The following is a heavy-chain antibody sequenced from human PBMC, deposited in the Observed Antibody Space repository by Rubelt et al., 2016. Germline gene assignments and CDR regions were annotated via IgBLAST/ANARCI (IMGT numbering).Heavy chain of an antibody. V-gene: IGHV4-34*01. Sequence: QVQLQQWGAGLLKPSETLSLTCAVYGGSFSGYYWSWIRQPPGKGLEWIGEINHSGSTNYNPSLKRRVAISVDTSKNQFSLKLSSVTAADTAVYYCARGLGEESRVFDYWGQGTLVTVSS. CDR1: GGSFSGYY. J-gene: IGHJ4*02. CDR3: ARGLGEESRVFDY. CDR2: INHSGST.